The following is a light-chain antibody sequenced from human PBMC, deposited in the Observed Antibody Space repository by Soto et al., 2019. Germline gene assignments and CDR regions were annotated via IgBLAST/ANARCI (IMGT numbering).Light chain of an antibody. J-gene: IGLJ2*01. CDR1: SSDIGAYNF. Sequence: QSALTQPPSASGSPGQSVTISCTGTSSDIGAYNFVSWYQQHPGKAPKLMIYDVSERPSGVPDRFSGSKSGNTASLTVSGLQAEDEAEYYCSSYTGSVIISGGGTKLTVL. CDR3: SSYTGSVII. CDR2: DVS. V-gene: IGLV2-8*01.